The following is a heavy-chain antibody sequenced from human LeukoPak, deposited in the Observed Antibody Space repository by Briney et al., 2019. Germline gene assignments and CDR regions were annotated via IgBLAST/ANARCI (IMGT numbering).Heavy chain of an antibody. CDR2: ISGSGGSA. CDR3: GREYASSGYCDS. D-gene: IGHD3-22*01. CDR1: GFTFSSYA. J-gene: IGHJ4*02. V-gene: IGHV3-23*01. Sequence: GGSLRLSCAASGFTFSSYAMSWVRQAPGRGLEWVSAISGSGGSAYYADSVKGRFTISRDNSKNTLYLQMNSLRAEDTAVYYCGREYASSGYCDSWGQGTLVTVSS.